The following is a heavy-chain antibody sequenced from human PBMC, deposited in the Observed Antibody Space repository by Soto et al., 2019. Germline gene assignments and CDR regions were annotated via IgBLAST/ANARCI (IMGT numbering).Heavy chain of an antibody. J-gene: IGHJ6*02. Sequence: QVQLVQSGGEVKKPGASVKVSCKTSGYSFTTYGISWVRQAPGQGLEWMGWISAYNGNTNYAQKLQGRVTMTTDTPTSTAYVELRSLRSDDTAVYYCAREVPAPYYYYGMDVWGQGSTVTVSS. CDR2: ISAYNGNT. CDR1: GYSFTTYG. CDR3: AREVPAPYYYYGMDV. V-gene: IGHV1-18*01.